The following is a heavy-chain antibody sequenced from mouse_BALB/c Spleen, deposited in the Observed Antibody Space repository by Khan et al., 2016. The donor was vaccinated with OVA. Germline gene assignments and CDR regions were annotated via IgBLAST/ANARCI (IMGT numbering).Heavy chain of an antibody. J-gene: IGHJ4*01. CDR3: EREGVRGVAMDY. CDR2: IYPGDGST. Sequence: QVQLQQSGPELVKPGALVKISCKASGYTFISYDINWVKQRPGQGLEWIGWIYPGDGSTRYNEKFKGKATLTAAESSSTAYMQLTSLTSENSAVYCCEREGVRGVAMDYWGQGTSITVSA. V-gene: IGHV1S56*01. D-gene: IGHD1-1*01. CDR1: GYTFISYD.